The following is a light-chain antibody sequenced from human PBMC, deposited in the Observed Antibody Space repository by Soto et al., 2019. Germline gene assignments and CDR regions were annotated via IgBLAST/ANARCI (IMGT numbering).Light chain of an antibody. Sequence: DIQMTQSPSSLSASVGDSLTITRRASQYISTYLNWYKQKPGKAPKIMIYDASNLETGVPSRFSGSGSGTDFTFTISSLKPEDIATYYCQQYDNLPLTFGQGTRLEI. V-gene: IGKV1-33*01. J-gene: IGKJ5*01. CDR1: QYISTY. CDR3: QQYDNLPLT. CDR2: DAS.